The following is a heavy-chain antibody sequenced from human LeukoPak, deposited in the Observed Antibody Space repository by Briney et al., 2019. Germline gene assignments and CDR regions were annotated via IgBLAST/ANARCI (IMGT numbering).Heavy chain of an antibody. D-gene: IGHD3-10*01. J-gene: IGHJ4*02. CDR1: GYTFTGYY. CDR2: MNPNSGNT. CDR3: ARIGSGSYYGFWR. Sequence: ASVKVSCKASGYTFTGYYMHWVRQATGQGLEWMGWMNPNSGNTGYAQKFQGRVTMTRNTSISTAYMELSSLRSEDTAVYYCARIGSGSYYGFWRWGQGTLVTVSS. V-gene: IGHV1-8*02.